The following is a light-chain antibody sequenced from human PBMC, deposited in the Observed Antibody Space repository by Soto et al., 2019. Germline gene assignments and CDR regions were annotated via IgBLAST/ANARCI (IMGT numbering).Light chain of an antibody. J-gene: IGKJ4*01. V-gene: IGKV1-39*01. CDR1: QSISSY. Sequence: DIQMTQSPSSLSASVGDRVTITCRASQSISSYLNWYQQKPGKAPKLLIHAASTLQSGVPSRFSGNGSGTDFTLTISSLQPEDCATYYCQQTYTTPPLIFGGGTKVEIK. CDR2: AAS. CDR3: QQTYTTPPLI.